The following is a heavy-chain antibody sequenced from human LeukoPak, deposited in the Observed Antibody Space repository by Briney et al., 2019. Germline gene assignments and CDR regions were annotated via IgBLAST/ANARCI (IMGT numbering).Heavy chain of an antibody. Sequence: GGSLRLSCAASGFTFSNYEMNWVRQAPGKGLEWLSYITSSGRAIYYADSVKGRFTISRDNAKNSLYLQMNSLRAEDTAVYYRARDQIGPVAGTDYWGQGTLVTVSS. D-gene: IGHD6-19*01. J-gene: IGHJ4*02. CDR2: ITSSGRAI. CDR1: GFTFSNYE. CDR3: ARDQIGPVAGTDY. V-gene: IGHV3-48*03.